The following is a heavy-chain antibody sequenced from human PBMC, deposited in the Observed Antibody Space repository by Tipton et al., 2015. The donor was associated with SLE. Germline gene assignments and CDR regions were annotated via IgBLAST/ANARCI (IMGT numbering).Heavy chain of an antibody. Sequence: TLSLTCTVSGGSLSRHYWSWIRRPPGKALEWIAYINYSGSTHYNPSLKSRVTMSVDTSKNQFSLKLSSVTAADTAVYYCARRRGSSWYEDYFDYWGQGTLVTVSS. CDR2: INYSGST. CDR1: GGSLSRHY. V-gene: IGHV4-59*11. J-gene: IGHJ4*02. CDR3: ARRRGSSWYEDYFDY. D-gene: IGHD6-13*01.